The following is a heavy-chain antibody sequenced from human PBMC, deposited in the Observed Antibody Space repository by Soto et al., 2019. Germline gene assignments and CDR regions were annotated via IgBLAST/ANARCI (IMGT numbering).Heavy chain of an antibody. CDR2: IYPGDSDT. CDR1: GYSFTSYW. J-gene: IGHJ6*02. CDR3: ARANRIAAAGTYGMDV. D-gene: IGHD6-13*01. Sequence: PGESLKISCNGSGYSFTSYWICWVRQMPWKGLEWMGIIYPGDSDTRYSPSFQGQVTISADKSISTAYLQWSSLKASDTAMYYCARANRIAAAGTYGMDVWGQGTTVTVSS. V-gene: IGHV5-51*01.